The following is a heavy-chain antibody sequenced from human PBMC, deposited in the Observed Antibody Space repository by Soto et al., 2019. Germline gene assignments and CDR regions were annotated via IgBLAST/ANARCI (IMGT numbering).Heavy chain of an antibody. D-gene: IGHD3-16*01. CDR3: VMVDNYVTPTPQDV. V-gene: IGHV1-18*01. CDR2: ISPYTGNT. CDR1: GYIFVNYS. Sequence: QVQLVQSGDEVKKPGASVKVSCKASGYIFVNYSIAWVRQAPGQGLEWMGWISPYTGNTHSASKVQGRLTMTTDTSPSTAYMDLGSLTSDDTAVYYCVMVDNYVTPTPQDVWGQGTTVTVSS. J-gene: IGHJ6*02.